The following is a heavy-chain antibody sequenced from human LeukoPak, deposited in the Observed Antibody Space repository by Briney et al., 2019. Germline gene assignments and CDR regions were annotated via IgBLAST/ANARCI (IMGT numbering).Heavy chain of an antibody. Sequence: GGSLRLSCAASGFTFSSYAMGWVRQAPGKGLEWVSSVSGSGGSTFYADSVKGRFTISRGNSKNTLYLQMNSLRAEDAAVYYCAKHQGYSYDSYFDYWGQGTLVTVSS. CDR2: VSGSGGST. D-gene: IGHD5-24*01. J-gene: IGHJ4*02. V-gene: IGHV3-23*01. CDR1: GFTFSSYA. CDR3: AKHQGYSYDSYFDY.